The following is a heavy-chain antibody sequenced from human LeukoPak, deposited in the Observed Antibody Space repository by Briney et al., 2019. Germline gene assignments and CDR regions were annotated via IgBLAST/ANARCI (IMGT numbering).Heavy chain of an antibody. CDR3: ARHRVFYSGSYYLHAFDI. CDR1: GGSISSYY. D-gene: IGHD1-26*01. Sequence: SETLSLTCTVSGGSISSYYWSWIRQPPGKGLEWIGYIYYSGSTNYNPSLKSRVTIPVDTSKNQFSLKLSSVTAADTAVYYCARHRVFYSGSYYLHAFDIWGQGTMVTVSS. J-gene: IGHJ3*02. CDR2: IYYSGST. V-gene: IGHV4-59*08.